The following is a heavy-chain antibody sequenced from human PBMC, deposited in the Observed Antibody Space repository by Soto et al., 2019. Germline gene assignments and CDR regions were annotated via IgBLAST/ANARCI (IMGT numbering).Heavy chain of an antibody. D-gene: IGHD1-26*01. J-gene: IGHJ4*02. CDR3: ARDAKSVETTGGFDY. Sequence: PGGPLRLSCAASGFTFGNFWMTWVRQAPGKGLEWVANIKADGSETYSVDSVKGRFTFSRDNAKSSLYVQMSSLRAEDTAVYYCARDAKSVETTGGFDYWGQGTLVTVSS. CDR1: GFTFGNFW. CDR2: IKADGSET. V-gene: IGHV3-7*01.